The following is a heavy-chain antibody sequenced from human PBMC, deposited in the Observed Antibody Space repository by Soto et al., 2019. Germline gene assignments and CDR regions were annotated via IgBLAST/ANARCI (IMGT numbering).Heavy chain of an antibody. Sequence: GGSLRLSCAASGFTFSSYSMNWVRQAPGKGLEWVSYISSSSSTIYYADSVKGRFTISRDNAKNSLYLQMNSLRAEDTAVYYCARDPYECSSTSCYTYYFDYWGQGTLVTVSS. J-gene: IGHJ4*02. D-gene: IGHD2-2*02. CDR2: ISSSSSTI. CDR1: GFTFSSYS. V-gene: IGHV3-48*01. CDR3: ARDPYECSSTSCYTYYFDY.